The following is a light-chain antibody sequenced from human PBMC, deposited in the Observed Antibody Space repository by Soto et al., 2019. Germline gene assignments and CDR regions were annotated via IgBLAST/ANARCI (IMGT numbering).Light chain of an antibody. CDR3: QQFNSYLLT. Sequence: AIQLTQSPSSLSASVGDRVTITCRASPGISGALAWYQQKPGKAPKLLIYDTSTLASGVPSRFSGSESGTEFTLTITSLQPEDFATYFCQQFNSYLLTFGGGTKVEIK. CDR2: DTS. V-gene: IGKV1-13*02. CDR1: PGISGA. J-gene: IGKJ4*01.